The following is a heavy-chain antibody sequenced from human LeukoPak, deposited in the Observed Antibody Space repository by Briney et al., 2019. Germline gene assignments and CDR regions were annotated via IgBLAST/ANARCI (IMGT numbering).Heavy chain of an antibody. V-gene: IGHV4-39*01. CDR1: GGSISSSSYY. CDR3: ARQVSSSWTQYYYYYYMDV. J-gene: IGHJ6*03. D-gene: IGHD6-13*01. Sequence: SETLSLTCTVSGGSISSSSYYWGWIRQPPGKGLEWIGSIYYSGSTYYNPSLKSRVTISVDTSKNQFSLKLSSVTAADTAVYYCARQVSSSWTQYYYYYYMDVWGKGTTVTISS. CDR2: IYYSGST.